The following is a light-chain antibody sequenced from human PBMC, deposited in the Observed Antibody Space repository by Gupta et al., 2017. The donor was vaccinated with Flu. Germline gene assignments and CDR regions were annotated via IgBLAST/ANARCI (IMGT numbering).Light chain of an antibody. V-gene: IGLV6-57*01. J-gene: IGLJ2*01. CDR2: EDN. Sequence: NFMLTQPHSVSESEGKTVTLSCTRSSGSIGSGWGQWYQQRPGSSPTTIIYEDNQRLSWVPDRFSGSVDTISNSASLTISGLRAEDEADYYCQSYGADNKVVFGGGTKLTVL. CDR1: SGSIGSGW. CDR3: QSYGADNKVV.